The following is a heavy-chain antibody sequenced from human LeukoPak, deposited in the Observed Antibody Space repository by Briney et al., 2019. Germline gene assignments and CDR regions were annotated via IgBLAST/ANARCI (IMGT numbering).Heavy chain of an antibody. Sequence: ASVKVSCKASGYTFTSYYMHWVRQAPGQGLEWMGIINPSGGSTSYAQKFQGRVTMTRDTSTSTVYMELSSLRSEDTAVYYCARGSRYGYSYGYGLDYWGQGTLVTVSS. J-gene: IGHJ4*02. CDR1: GYTFTSYY. CDR2: INPSGGST. V-gene: IGHV1-46*01. D-gene: IGHD5-18*01. CDR3: ARGSRYGYSYGYGLDY.